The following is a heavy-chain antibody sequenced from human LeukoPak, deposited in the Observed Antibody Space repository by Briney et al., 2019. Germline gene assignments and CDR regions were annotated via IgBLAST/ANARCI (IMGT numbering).Heavy chain of an antibody. CDR2: IWYDGSNK. D-gene: IGHD3-16*01. V-gene: IGHV3-33*01. CDR3: ARDDRGGYYFDC. Sequence: GGSLRLSCAASGFTFSSYGMHWVRQAPGKGLEGVAVIWYDGSNKYYADSVKGRFTISRDNSNNTLYLQMNSLRAEDTAVYYCARDDRGGYYFDCWGQGTLVTVSS. CDR1: GFTFSSYG. J-gene: IGHJ4*02.